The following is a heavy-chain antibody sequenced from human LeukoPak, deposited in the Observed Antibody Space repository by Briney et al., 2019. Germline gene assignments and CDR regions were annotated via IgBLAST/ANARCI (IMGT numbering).Heavy chain of an antibody. D-gene: IGHD3-22*01. J-gene: IGHJ4*02. CDR1: GYTFTGHY. V-gene: IGHV1-2*02. CDR3: ARLSSSGLYYFDY. CDR2: IYSKSGAT. Sequence: ASVKVSCKASGYTFTGHYMHWVRQAPGQGLEWMGWIYSKSGATNYAQQFHGRVTMTRDTSITTVCMELSSLRSDDTAVYYCARLSSSGLYYFDYWGQGTLVTVSS.